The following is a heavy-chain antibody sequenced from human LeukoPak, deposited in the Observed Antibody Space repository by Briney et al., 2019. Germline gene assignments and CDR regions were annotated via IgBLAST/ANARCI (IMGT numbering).Heavy chain of an antibody. CDR3: ARVGGRYSPIGY. V-gene: IGHV3-7*01. J-gene: IGHJ4*02. CDR1: GFTFSSYA. CDR2: IKQDGSEK. Sequence: GGSLRLSCAASGFTFSSYAMGWARQAPGKGLEWVASIKQDGSEKYYVDSVKGRFTISRDNAKNSLYLQMNSLRAEDTAVYYCARVGGRYSPIGYWGQGTLVTVSS. D-gene: IGHD5-18*01.